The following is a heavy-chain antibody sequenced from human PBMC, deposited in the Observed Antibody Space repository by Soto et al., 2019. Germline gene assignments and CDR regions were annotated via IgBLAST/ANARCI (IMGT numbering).Heavy chain of an antibody. CDR3: ARGNAFDI. Sequence: PSETLSLTFPVSGGSISSGGYYWSWIRQHPGKGLEWIGYIYYSGSTYYNPSLKSRVTISVDTSKNQFSLKLSSVTAADTAVYYCARGNAFDIWGQGTMVTVSS. CDR1: GGSISSGGYY. V-gene: IGHV4-31*03. CDR2: IYYSGST. J-gene: IGHJ3*02.